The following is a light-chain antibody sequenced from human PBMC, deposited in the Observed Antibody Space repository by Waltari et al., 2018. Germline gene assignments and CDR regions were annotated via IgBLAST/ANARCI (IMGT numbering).Light chain of an antibody. V-gene: IGKV3-15*01. CDR3: QQYNNWPSFT. CDR2: GAS. Sequence: VMTQSPATLSVSPGERATLPGRPSQSIGTHLAWYQQNSRQPPRLLIYGASIRATGIPARFSGSGSGTEFTLTISTLQSEDFAVYYCQQYNNWPSFTFGPGTKVDVK. J-gene: IGKJ3*01. CDR1: QSIGTH.